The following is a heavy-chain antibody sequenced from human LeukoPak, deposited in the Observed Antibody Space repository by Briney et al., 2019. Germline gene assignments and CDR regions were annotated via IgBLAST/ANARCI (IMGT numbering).Heavy chain of an antibody. CDR2: INSDGSST. CDR1: GFTFSGYW. D-gene: IGHD1-26*01. CDR3: AKGGSYPIDY. V-gene: IGHV3-74*01. Sequence: GGSLRLSCAASGFTFSGYWMHWVRQAPGKGLVWVSRINSDGSSTSYADSVEGRFTISRDNAKSTLYLQMNSLRAEDTAVYYCAKGGSYPIDYWGQGALVTVSS. J-gene: IGHJ4*02.